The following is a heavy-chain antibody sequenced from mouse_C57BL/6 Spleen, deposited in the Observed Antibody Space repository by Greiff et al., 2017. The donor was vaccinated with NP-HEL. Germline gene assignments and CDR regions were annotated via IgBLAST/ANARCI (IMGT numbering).Heavy chain of an antibody. J-gene: IGHJ4*01. D-gene: IGHD3-3*01. V-gene: IGHV8-12*01. Sequence: QVTLKECGPGILQSSQTLSLTCSFSGFSLSTSGMGVSWIRQPSGKGLEWLAHIYWDDDKRYNPSLKSRLTISKDTSRNQVYFKITSVDTADTATYYCARRGLGRMDYWGEGTSRTVSS. CDR2: IYWDDDK. CDR3: ARRGLGRMDY. CDR1: GFSLSTSGMG.